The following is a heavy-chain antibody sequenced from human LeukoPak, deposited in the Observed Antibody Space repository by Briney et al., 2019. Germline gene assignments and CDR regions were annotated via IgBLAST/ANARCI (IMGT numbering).Heavy chain of an antibody. CDR3: ARNSSDWYGYMDV. D-gene: IGHD6-19*01. CDR1: GSPFISYG. CDR2: ISTYNGYA. Sequence: ASVKVSCKASGSPFISYGISWVRQAPGQGLEWMGWISTYNGYANYAQKLQGRVTMTTETSTSTAYMELRSLRSDDTAVYYCARNSSDWYGYMDVWGKGTTVTVSS. J-gene: IGHJ6*04. V-gene: IGHV1-18*01.